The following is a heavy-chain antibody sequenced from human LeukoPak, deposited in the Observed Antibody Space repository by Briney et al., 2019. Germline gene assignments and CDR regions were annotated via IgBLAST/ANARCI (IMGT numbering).Heavy chain of an antibody. CDR3: ATASGYYDFWSGYCGGLDY. Sequence: ASVKVSCKASGYTFTSYGISWVRQAPGQGLEWMGWINAGNGNTKYSQKFQGRVTITRDTSASTAHMELSSLRSEDTAVYYCATASGYYDFWSGYCGGLDYWGQGTLVTVSS. CDR2: INAGNGNT. J-gene: IGHJ4*02. V-gene: IGHV1-3*01. CDR1: GYTFTSYG. D-gene: IGHD3-3*01.